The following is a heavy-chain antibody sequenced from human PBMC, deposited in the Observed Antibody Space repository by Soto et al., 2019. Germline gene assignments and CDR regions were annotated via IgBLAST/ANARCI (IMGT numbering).Heavy chain of an antibody. CDR1: GYTFTAYY. CDR3: ATTGYSGKIKYFDK. CDR2: VDPEDDET. D-gene: IGHD1-26*01. V-gene: IGHV1-69-2*01. J-gene: IGHJ4*02. Sequence: EVQLVQSGAEVKKPGATVKISCTVSGYTFTAYYMHWVQQAPGKGLEWMGLVDPEDDETIYAEKFQGRVTITADTSTDTAYMELSSLRSEDTAVYDCATTGYSGKIKYFDKWGQGSLVTVSS.